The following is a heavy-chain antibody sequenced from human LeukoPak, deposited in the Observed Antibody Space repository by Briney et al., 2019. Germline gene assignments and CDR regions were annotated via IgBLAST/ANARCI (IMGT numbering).Heavy chain of an antibody. CDR3: ARDHIDSSGYYHPLGP. J-gene: IGHJ5*02. CDR1: GFTFSTYW. CDR2: INGEGSST. Sequence: PGGSLRLSCAASGFTFSTYWMHWVRQAPGKGPVWVSRINGEGSSTKYADSVKGRFTISRDNAKNTLYLQMNSLRAEDTAVYYCARDHIDSSGYYHPLGPWGQGTLVTVSS. V-gene: IGHV3-74*01. D-gene: IGHD3-22*01.